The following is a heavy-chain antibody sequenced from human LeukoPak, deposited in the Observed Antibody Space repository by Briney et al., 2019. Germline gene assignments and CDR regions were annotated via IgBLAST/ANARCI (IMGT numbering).Heavy chain of an antibody. J-gene: IGHJ6*03. Sequence: ASVKVSCKASGYTFTSYDINWVRQAPGQGLEWMGWMNPNSGNTGYAQKFQGRVTMTRNTSISTAYMELSSLRSEDTAVYYCARGPYSSPPGYYYYYMDVWGKGTTVTVSS. CDR2: MNPNSGNT. V-gene: IGHV1-8*01. D-gene: IGHD6-13*01. CDR1: GYTFTSYD. CDR3: ARGPYSSPPGYYYYYMDV.